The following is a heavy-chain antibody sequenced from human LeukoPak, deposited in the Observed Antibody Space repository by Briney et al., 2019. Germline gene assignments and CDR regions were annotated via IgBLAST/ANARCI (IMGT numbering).Heavy chain of an antibody. CDR3: AREYEYSSSSDAFDI. V-gene: IGHV3-11*01. CDR2: ISSSGSTI. D-gene: IGHD6-6*01. CDR1: GFTFSDYY. J-gene: IGHJ3*02. Sequence: GGSLRLSCAASGFTFSDYYMSWIHQAPGKGLEWVSYISSSGSTIYYADSVKGRFTISRDNAKNSLYLQMNSLRAEDTAVYYCAREYEYSSSSDAFDIWGQGTMVTVSS.